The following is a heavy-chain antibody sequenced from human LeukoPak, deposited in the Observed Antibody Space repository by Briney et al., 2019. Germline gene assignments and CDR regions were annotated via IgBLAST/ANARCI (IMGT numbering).Heavy chain of an antibody. CDR2: VSSSGTTI. J-gene: IGHJ5*02. D-gene: IGHD3-3*01. V-gene: IGHV3-48*03. Sequence: GGSLRLSCAASGFTFNNYEMNWVRQAPGKGLEWISYVSSSGTTIYYADSVKGRFTISRDNAKNSLYLQMNSLRAEDTAVYYCARGGDGQYYDFWSGYFWFDPWGQGTLVTVSS. CDR3: ARGGDGQYYDFWSGYFWFDP. CDR1: GFTFNNYE.